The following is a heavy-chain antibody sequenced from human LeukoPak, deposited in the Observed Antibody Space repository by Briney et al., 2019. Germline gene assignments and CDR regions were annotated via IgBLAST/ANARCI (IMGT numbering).Heavy chain of an antibody. V-gene: IGHV4-31*03. CDR3: ARGGWKKRPYCSGGSCYLHDAFDI. J-gene: IGHJ3*02. D-gene: IGHD2-15*01. Sequence: NPSETLSLTCTVSGGSISSGGYYWRWLRQHPGRGRGWNVYSCYSGSPYYNPSLKSRVTISVDTSKNQFSLELSSVTAADTAVYYCARGGWKKRPYCSGGSCYLHDAFDIWGQGTMVTVSS. CDR1: GGSISSGGYY. CDR2: SCYSGSP.